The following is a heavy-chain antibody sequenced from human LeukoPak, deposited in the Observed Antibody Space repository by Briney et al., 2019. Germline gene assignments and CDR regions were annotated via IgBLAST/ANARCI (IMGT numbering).Heavy chain of an antibody. D-gene: IGHD5-18*01. J-gene: IGHJ4*02. CDR3: ASDGMIRGYSYDRSRDFDY. CDR2: ISSSSSTI. Sequence: PGGSLRLSCAASGFTFSSYSMNWVRQAPGKGLEWVSYISSSSSTIYYADSVEGRFTISRDSAKNSLYLQMNSLRAEDTAVYYCASDGMIRGYSYDRSRDFDYWGQGTLVTVSS. V-gene: IGHV3-48*01. CDR1: GFTFSSYS.